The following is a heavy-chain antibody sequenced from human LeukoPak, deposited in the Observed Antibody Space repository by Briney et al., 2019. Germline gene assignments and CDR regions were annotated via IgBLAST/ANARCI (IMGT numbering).Heavy chain of an antibody. D-gene: IGHD4-23*01. Sequence: ASVKVSCKASGYTFASYYMHWVRQAPGQGLEWMGIINPSGGSTSYAQKFQGRVTMTRDMSTSTVYMELSSLRSEDTAVYYCARGYGGNALDYWGKGTLVTVSS. J-gene: IGHJ4*02. V-gene: IGHV1-46*01. CDR3: ARGYGGNALDY. CDR2: INPSGGST. CDR1: GYTFASYY.